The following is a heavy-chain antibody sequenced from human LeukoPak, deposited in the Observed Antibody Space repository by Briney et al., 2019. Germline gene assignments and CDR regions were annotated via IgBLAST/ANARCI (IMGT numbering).Heavy chain of an antibody. CDR1: GFTFSSYA. D-gene: IGHD6-6*01. J-gene: IGHJ4*02. CDR3: AKNVMYSSSAVDY. V-gene: IGHV3-23*01. CDR2: ISLGGVNT. Sequence: PGGSLRLSCAATGFTFSSYAMSWVRQAPGKRLEWVSAISLGGVNTYYADSVKGRFTVSRVNSKNTLYLQMNSLRVEDTAVYYCAKNVMYSSSAVDYWGQGTLVTVSS.